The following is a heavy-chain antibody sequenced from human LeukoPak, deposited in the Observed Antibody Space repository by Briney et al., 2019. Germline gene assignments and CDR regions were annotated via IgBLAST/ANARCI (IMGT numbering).Heavy chain of an antibody. CDR2: ITGSGDMT. Sequence: GGSLRLSCAASGFTFSSFSMTWVRQAPGEGLEWVSTITGSGDMTFYADSMKGRFAISRDNAENTLYLQMSSLRAEDTAAYYCAKDPLSYGGHYLDSWGQGTLVTVSS. CDR1: GFTFSSFS. CDR3: AKDPLSYGGHYLDS. J-gene: IGHJ4*02. D-gene: IGHD4-23*01. V-gene: IGHV3-23*01.